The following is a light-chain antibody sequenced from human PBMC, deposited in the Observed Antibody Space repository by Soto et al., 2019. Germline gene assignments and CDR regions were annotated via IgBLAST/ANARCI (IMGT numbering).Light chain of an antibody. CDR1: SSDVGSYNL. CDR2: EVS. J-gene: IGLJ2*01. CDR3: CSYVGSSTVV. V-gene: IGLV2-23*02. Sequence: QSVLTQPASVSGSPGQSITISCTGTSSDVGSYNLVSWYQQHPGKAPKLLIYEVSKRPSGVSTRFSGSKSANTASLTISGLQAEDEADYYCCSYVGSSTVVFGGGTHLTVL.